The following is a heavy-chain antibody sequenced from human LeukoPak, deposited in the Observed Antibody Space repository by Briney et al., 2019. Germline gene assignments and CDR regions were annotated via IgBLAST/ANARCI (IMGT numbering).Heavy chain of an antibody. D-gene: IGHD1-7*01. CDR1: GFTFSSYA. CDR3: ARGPQRGYNWNYAL. CDR2: ISYDGSNK. V-gene: IGHV3-30-3*01. Sequence: PGRSLRLSCAASGFTFSSYAMHWVRQAPGKGLEWVAVISYDGSNKYYADSVKGRFTISRDNSKNTLYLQMNSLRAEDTAVYYCARGPQRGYNWNYALWGQGTLVTVSS. J-gene: IGHJ4*02.